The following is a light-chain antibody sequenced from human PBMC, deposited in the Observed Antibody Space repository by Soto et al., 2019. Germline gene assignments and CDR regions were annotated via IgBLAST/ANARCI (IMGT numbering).Light chain of an antibody. Sequence: QSALAQPPSASGTPGQRVTISCSGSSSNIGSNTVNWYQQFPGTAPALLIYNNNQRPSGVPDRFSDSKSGTSASLAISGLQSEDEADYLCAAWDDSLNGYVFGTGTKV. CDR1: SSNIGSNT. V-gene: IGLV1-44*01. J-gene: IGLJ1*01. CDR2: NNN. CDR3: AAWDDSLNGYV.